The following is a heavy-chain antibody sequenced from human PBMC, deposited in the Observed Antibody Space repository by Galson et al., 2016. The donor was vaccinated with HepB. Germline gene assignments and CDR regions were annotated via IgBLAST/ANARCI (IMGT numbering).Heavy chain of an antibody. J-gene: IGHJ4*02. CDR1: GFSLSSGVS. CDR2: IYWDDRQ. D-gene: IGHD6-19*01. V-gene: IGHV2-5*02. Sequence: TLTLTCTFSGFSLSSGVSVGWIRQPPGKALEWLGIIYWDDRQRYSPSLKSRLTITKDTFKNQVVLTMTNVDPVDTATYYCAHGTPFRPGGWPTYFFDSWGQGTLVTVSS. CDR3: AHGTPFRPGGWPTYFFDS.